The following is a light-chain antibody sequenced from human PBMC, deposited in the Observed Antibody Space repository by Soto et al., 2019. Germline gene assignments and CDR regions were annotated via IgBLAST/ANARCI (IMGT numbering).Light chain of an antibody. CDR1: QSISSY. V-gene: IGKV1-39*01. CDR2: AAS. Sequence: DIQMTQSPASLSASVGDRVTITCRASQSISSYLNWYQQKPGKAPKLLIYAASSLQSVVPARFSGSGAGTDFTLTISRLQPEDFATYYCQQSYSTPYTFGQGTKVEIK. J-gene: IGKJ2*01. CDR3: QQSYSTPYT.